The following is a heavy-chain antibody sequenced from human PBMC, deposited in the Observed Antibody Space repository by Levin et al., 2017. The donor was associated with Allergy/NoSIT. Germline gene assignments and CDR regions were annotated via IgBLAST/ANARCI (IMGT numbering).Heavy chain of an antibody. J-gene: IGHJ4*01. V-gene: IGHV3-15*01. D-gene: IGHD5-12*01. CDR2: IRTKTDGETT. CDR1: GFSFSDAY. Sequence: GGSLRLSCAASGFSFSDAYMNWVRQAPEKGLEWVARIRTKTDGETTDYAEPVKGRFTISRDDSKNMLYLQLNSLKTEDTGVNYATSSRWWLPVYWRHGTLVTVSS. CDR3: TSSRWWLPVY.